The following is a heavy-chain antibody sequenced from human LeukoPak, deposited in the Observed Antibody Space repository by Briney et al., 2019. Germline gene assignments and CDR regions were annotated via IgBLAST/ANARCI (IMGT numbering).Heavy chain of an antibody. CDR1: GYTFTSYG. D-gene: IGHD3-3*01. V-gene: IGHV1-2*02. CDR2: INPNSGGT. Sequence: ASVKVSCKASGYTFTSYGISWVRQAPGQGLEWMGWINPNSGGTNYAQKFQGRVTMTRDTSISTAYMELSRLRSDDTAVYYCAPKGDYDFWSGYSAFDYWGQGTLVTVSS. J-gene: IGHJ4*02. CDR3: APKGDYDFWSGYSAFDY.